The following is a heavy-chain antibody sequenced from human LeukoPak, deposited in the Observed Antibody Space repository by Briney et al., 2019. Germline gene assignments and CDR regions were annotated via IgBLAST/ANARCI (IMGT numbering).Heavy chain of an antibody. J-gene: IGHJ6*02. V-gene: IGHV4-30-4*01. CDR2: IYYNGNT. Sequence: SETLSLTCTVSGGWGGDYYWSWIRQPPGKGLEWIGYIYYNGNTFYTPSLKSRVTISFDASKNQFSLKLTSVTAADTAVYYCARRAQYYYALDVWGQGTTVTVSS. CDR1: GGWGGDYY. CDR3: ARRAQYYYALDV.